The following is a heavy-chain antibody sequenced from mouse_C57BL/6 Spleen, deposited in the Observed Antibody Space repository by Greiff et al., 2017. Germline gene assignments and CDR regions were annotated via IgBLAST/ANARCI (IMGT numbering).Heavy chain of an antibody. CDR1: GYTFTSYW. CDR3: ARSGTGKGGFAY. CDR2: IYPSDSET. Sequence: QVQLQQPGAELVRPGSSVKLSCKASGYTFTSYWMDWVKQRPGQGLEWIGNIYPSDSETHYNQEFKDKATLTVDKSSSTAYMQLSSLTSEDSAVYYCARSGTGKGGFAYWGQGTLVTVSA. J-gene: IGHJ3*01. V-gene: IGHV1-61*01. D-gene: IGHD4-1*01.